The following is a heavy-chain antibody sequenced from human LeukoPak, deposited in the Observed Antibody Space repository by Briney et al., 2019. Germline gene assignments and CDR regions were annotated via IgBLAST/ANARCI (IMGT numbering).Heavy chain of an antibody. V-gene: IGHV4-34*01. Sequence: SETLSLTCAVYGGSFSGYYWSWIRQPPGKGLEWIGEINHSGSTNYNPSLKSRVTISVDTSRNQFFLKLSSVTAADTAVFYCASRPLWFGESPGRWFDPWGQGTLVTVSS. J-gene: IGHJ5*02. CDR3: ASRPLWFGESPGRWFDP. CDR2: INHSGST. D-gene: IGHD3-10*01. CDR1: GGSFSGYY.